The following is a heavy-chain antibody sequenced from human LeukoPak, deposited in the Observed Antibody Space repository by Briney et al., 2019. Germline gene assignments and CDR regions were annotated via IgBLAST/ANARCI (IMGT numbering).Heavy chain of an antibody. Sequence: GGSLRLSCAASGFTFTDYYMSWIRQAPGRGLEWVSYISSSGSTIYYADSVKGRFTISRDNAKNSLYLQMNSLRAEDTAVYYCARDKYYYDSSGLWGYWGQGTLVTVSS. CDR3: ARDKYYYDSSGLWGY. CDR2: ISSSGSTI. CDR1: GFTFTDYY. D-gene: IGHD3-22*01. J-gene: IGHJ4*02. V-gene: IGHV3-11*04.